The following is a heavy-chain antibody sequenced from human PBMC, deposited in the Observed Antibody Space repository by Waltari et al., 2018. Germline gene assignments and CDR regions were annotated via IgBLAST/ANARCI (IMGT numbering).Heavy chain of an antibody. J-gene: IGHJ5*02. D-gene: IGHD2-8*01. V-gene: IGHV3-23*01. CDR1: GFIFISYA. CDR3: AIDLGYFTS. CDR2: ISGSASAS. Sequence: EVQLLESGGDLVQPGGSLRLECEGYGFIFISYAMRWVRQAPGKGLEWVSAISGSASASFYADSVKGRFSISRDNSKNTLFLQVNSLRADDTAIYYCAIDLGYFTSWGPGTLVTVSS.